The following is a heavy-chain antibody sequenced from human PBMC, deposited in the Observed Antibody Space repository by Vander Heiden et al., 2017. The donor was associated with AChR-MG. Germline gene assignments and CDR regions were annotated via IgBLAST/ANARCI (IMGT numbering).Heavy chain of an antibody. Sequence: EVQLVESGGGLVQPGGSLRLSCAASGFTVSSDYMSWVRQAPGKGLEWVSVIYSGGSPYYADSVKGRFTISRDNSKNTLYLQMNSLRAEDTAVYYCARDRSYMYWGQGTLVTVSS. J-gene: IGHJ4*02. D-gene: IGHD3-16*01. CDR2: IYSGGSP. CDR3: ARDRSYMY. CDR1: GFTVSSDY. V-gene: IGHV3-66*01.